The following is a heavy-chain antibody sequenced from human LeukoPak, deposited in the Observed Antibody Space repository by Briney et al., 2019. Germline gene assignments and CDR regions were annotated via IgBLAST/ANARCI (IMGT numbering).Heavy chain of an antibody. CDR2: INTDGSST. CDR1: GFTFISYG. CDR3: ARELPREVTLDY. D-gene: IGHD2-21*02. Sequence: GGSLRLSCAVSGFTFISYGMQWVRQAPGKGLAWVSRINTDGSSTTYADSVKGRFTISRDNAKNTLYLQMNSLRAEDTAVYYCARELPREVTLDYWGQGTLVTVST. J-gene: IGHJ4*01. V-gene: IGHV3-74*01.